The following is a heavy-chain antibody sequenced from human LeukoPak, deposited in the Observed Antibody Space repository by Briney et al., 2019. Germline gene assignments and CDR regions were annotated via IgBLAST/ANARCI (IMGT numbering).Heavy chain of an antibody. J-gene: IGHJ5*02. D-gene: IGHD1-26*01. CDR2: INPNSGGT. Sequence: ASVKVSCKASGYTFTGYYMHWVRQAPGQGLEWMGWINPNSGGTKYAQKFQGRVTMTRDTSISTAYMELRRLRSEGTGVCYCARVGKVGATRRWFDPWGKGTLVTVSS. CDR3: ARVGKVGATRRWFDP. V-gene: IGHV1-2*02. CDR1: GYTFTGYY.